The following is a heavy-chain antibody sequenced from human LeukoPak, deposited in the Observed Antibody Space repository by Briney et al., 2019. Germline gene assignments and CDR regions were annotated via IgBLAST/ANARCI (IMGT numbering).Heavy chain of an antibody. Sequence: PGGSLRLSCAASGFTFSSYAMHWVRQAPGKGLEWVGRIKSKTDGGTTDYAAPVKGRFTISRDDSKNTLYLQVNSLRAEDTAVYYCAKDLYYYDSSGPDAFDIWGQGTMVTVSS. D-gene: IGHD3-22*01. CDR1: GFTFSSYA. J-gene: IGHJ3*02. CDR2: IKSKTDGGTT. CDR3: AKDLYYYDSSGPDAFDI. V-gene: IGHV3-15*01.